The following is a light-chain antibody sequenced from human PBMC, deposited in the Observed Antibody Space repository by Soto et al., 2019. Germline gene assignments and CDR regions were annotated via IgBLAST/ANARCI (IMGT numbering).Light chain of an antibody. CDR2: GNS. V-gene: IGLV1-40*01. CDR1: SSNIGAGYD. Sequence: QSALTQPPSVSGAPGQRVTISCTGSSSNIGAGYDVHWYQQLPGTAPKLLIYGNSNRPSGVPDRFSDSKSGTSASLAITGLQAEDEADSYCQSYDSSLSGVVFGGGTQLTVL. J-gene: IGLJ2*01. CDR3: QSYDSSLSGVV.